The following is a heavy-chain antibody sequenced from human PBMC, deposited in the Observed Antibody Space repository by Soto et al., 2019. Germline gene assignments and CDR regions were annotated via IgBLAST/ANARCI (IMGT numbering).Heavy chain of an antibody. V-gene: IGHV4-4*02. J-gene: IGHJ4*02. CDR2: IYHSGST. Sequence: SETLSLACAVSGGSISSSNWWSWVRQPPGKGLEWIGEIYHSGSTNYNPSLKSRVTISVDKSKNQFSLKLSSVTAADTAVYYCARAQGYGSGSYPDYWGQGTLVTVSS. CDR1: GGSISSSNW. D-gene: IGHD3-10*01. CDR3: ARAQGYGSGSYPDY.